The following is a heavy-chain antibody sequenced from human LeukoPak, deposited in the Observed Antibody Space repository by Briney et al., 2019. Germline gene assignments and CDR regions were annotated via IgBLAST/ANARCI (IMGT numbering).Heavy chain of an antibody. CDR3: ARSTVMGSYFDS. CDR1: GGSISSHY. J-gene: IGHJ4*02. V-gene: IGHV4-59*11. D-gene: IGHD4-11*01. Sequence: SETLSLTCTVSGGSISSHYWSWIRQPPGKGLEWIGYIYYSGSTNYNPSLKSRVTISVDTAKNQFSLKLSSVTAADTAVYYCARSTVMGSYFDSWGQGTLVTVSS. CDR2: IYYSGST.